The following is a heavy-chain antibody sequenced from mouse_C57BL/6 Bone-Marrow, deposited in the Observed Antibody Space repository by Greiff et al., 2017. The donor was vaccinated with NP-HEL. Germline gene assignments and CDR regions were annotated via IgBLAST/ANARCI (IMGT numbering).Heavy chain of an antibody. D-gene: IGHD1-1*01. CDR2: IYPSDSET. J-gene: IGHJ2*01. V-gene: IGHV1-61*01. CDR3: ARSYYGSPFDY. CDR1: GYTFTSYW. Sequence: VQLQQPGAELVRPGSSVKLSCKASGYTFTSYWMDWVKQRPGQGLEWIGNIYPSDSETHYNQKFTDKATLTVDKSSSTVYMQLSSLTSEDSAVYYCARSYYGSPFDYWGQGTTLTVSS.